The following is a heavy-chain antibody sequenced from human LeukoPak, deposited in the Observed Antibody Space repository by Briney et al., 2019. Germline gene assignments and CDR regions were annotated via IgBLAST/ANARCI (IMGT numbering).Heavy chain of an antibody. CDR3: AKGRSGSFYGMDV. CDR1: GFTFDDYA. Sequence: GGSLRLSCAASGFTFDDYAMHWVRQAPGKGLEWVSGISWNSGSIGYADSVKGRFTISRDNAKNSLYLQMNSLRAEDTALYYCAKGRSGSFYGMDVWGQGTTVTVSS. V-gene: IGHV3-9*01. J-gene: IGHJ6*02. D-gene: IGHD1-26*01. CDR2: ISWNSGSI.